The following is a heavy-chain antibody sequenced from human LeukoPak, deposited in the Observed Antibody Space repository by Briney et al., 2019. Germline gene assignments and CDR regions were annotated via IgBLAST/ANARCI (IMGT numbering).Heavy chain of an antibody. CDR3: ARAPYDVLWFGELLVAFDI. CDR2: ISWNSGSI. J-gene: IGHJ3*02. D-gene: IGHD3-10*01. V-gene: IGHV3-9*01. Sequence: GGSLRLSCAASGFTFDDYAMHWVRQVPGKGLEWVSGISWNSGSIAYVDSVKGRFTISRDNAKNSLYLQMNSLRAEDTALYYCARAPYDVLWFGELLVAFDIWGQGTMVTVSS. CDR1: GFTFDDYA.